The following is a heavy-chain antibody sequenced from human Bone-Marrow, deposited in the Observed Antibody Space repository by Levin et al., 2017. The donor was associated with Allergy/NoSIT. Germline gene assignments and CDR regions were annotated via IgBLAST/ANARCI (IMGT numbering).Heavy chain of an antibody. Sequence: SCAASGFTVSSNYMSWVRQAPGKGLEWVSILYGGGTTFYADSVKGRFTISRDNSKNSLYLQVNSLRAEDTAVYYCARGHYGTPAFNIWGQGTMVTVSS. V-gene: IGHV3-53*01. D-gene: IGHD4-17*01. CDR1: GFTVSSNY. CDR2: LYGGGTT. CDR3: ARGHYGTPAFNI. J-gene: IGHJ3*02.